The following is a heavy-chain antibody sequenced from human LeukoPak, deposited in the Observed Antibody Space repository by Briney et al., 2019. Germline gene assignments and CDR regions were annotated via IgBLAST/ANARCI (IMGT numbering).Heavy chain of an antibody. Sequence: ASVKVSCKASGYTFTSYGISWERQAPGQGLEWMGWISAYNGNTNYAQKLQGRVTMTTDTSTSTAYMELRSLRSDDTAVYYCARGVIFGVVLDAFDIWGQGTMVTVSS. V-gene: IGHV1-18*01. CDR1: GYTFTSYG. D-gene: IGHD3-3*01. CDR3: ARGVIFGVVLDAFDI. J-gene: IGHJ3*02. CDR2: ISAYNGNT.